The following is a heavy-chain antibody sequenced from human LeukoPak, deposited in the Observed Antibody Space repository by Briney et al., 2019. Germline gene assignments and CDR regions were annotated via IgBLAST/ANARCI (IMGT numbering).Heavy chain of an antibody. D-gene: IGHD6-19*01. Sequence: QPGRSLRLSCAASGFTFSSYGMHWVRQAPGKGPEWVAVISYDGSNKYYADSVKGRFTISRDNSKNTLYLQMNSLRAEDTAVYYCAKETGYSSGWWPVYDAFDLWGQGTMVTVSS. J-gene: IGHJ3*01. V-gene: IGHV3-30*18. CDR1: GFTFSSYG. CDR3: AKETGYSSGWWPVYDAFDL. CDR2: ISYDGSNK.